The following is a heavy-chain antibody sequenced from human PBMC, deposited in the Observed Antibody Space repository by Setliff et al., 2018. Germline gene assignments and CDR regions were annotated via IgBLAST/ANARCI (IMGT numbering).Heavy chain of an antibody. V-gene: IGHV4-34*01. CDR1: GGSFSGYY. J-gene: IGHJ6*03. CDR2: INHSGST. Sequence: SETLSLTCAVYGGSFSGYYWSWIRQPPGKGLEWIGEINHSGSTNYNPSLKSRVTISVDTSKNQFSLKLSSVTAADTAVYYCARGQGYCMDVWGKGTTVTVSS. CDR3: ARGQGYCMDV.